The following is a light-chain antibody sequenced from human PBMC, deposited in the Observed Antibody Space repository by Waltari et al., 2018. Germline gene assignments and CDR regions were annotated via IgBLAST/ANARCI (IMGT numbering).Light chain of an antibody. CDR1: SSDVGFYNF. CDR2: EVS. J-gene: IGLJ1*01. V-gene: IGLV2-14*01. CDR3: SSYTGRNNLYV. Sequence: QSVLTQPASVSGSPGQSITISCAGTSSDVGFYNFFSWYQHPPGKVPKLLIHEVSNRPSGVSTRFSGSKSGNTASLTISELQAEDEADYYCSSYTGRNNLYVFGTGTTVTVL.